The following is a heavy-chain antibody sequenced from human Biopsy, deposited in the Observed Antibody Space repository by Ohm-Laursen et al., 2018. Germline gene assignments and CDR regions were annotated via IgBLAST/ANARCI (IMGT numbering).Heavy chain of an antibody. D-gene: IGHD6-19*01. CDR2: IYSSGGS. Sequence: TLSLTCSVSGGSTNDYFWSWIRQPAGETLEWIGRIYSSGGSSYNPSLKSRISMSMDTSNNQFSLTLTSVTAADTAVYYCTRTPGKALAGRFLDLWGRGTLVTVSS. CDR1: GGSTNDYF. J-gene: IGHJ2*01. CDR3: TRTPGKALAGRFLDL. V-gene: IGHV4-4*07.